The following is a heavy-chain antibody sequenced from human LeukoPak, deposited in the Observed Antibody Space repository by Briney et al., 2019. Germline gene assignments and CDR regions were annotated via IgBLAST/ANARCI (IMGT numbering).Heavy chain of an antibody. J-gene: IGHJ4*02. CDR1: GFTFSSYA. CDR2: ISGSGGST. CDR3: ASPSTHYYDSSGYYY. Sequence: PGGSLRLSCAASGFTFSSYAMSWVRQAPGKGLEWVSAISGSGGSTYYADSVKGRFTISRDNSKNTLYLQMNSLRAEDTAVYYCASPSTHYYDSSGYYYWGQGTLVTVSS. V-gene: IGHV3-23*01. D-gene: IGHD3-22*01.